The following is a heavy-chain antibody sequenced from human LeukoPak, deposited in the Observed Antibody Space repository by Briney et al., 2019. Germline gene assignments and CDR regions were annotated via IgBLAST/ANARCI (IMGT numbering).Heavy chain of an antibody. CDR3: ARFVEYSSSYTAYWYFDL. Sequence: GGSLRLSCAASGFTFSSYDMHWVRQVTGKGLEWVSGIGTAGDTYHLDSVKGRFTISRENAKNSLYLQMNSLRAGDTAVYYCARFVEYSSSYTAYWYFDLWGRGTLVTVSS. J-gene: IGHJ2*01. CDR1: GFTFSSYD. V-gene: IGHV3-13*01. CDR2: IGTAGDT. D-gene: IGHD6-13*01.